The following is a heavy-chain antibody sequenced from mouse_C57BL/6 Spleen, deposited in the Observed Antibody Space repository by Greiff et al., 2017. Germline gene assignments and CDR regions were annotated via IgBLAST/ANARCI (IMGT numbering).Heavy chain of an antibody. CDR1: GYSITSGYY. CDR3: ARGSNYVRGAMDY. CDR2: ISYDGSN. V-gene: IGHV3-6*01. Sequence: ESGPGLVKPSQSLSLTCSVTGYSITSGYYWNWIRQFPGNKLEWMGYISYDGSNNYNPSLKNRISITRDTSKNQFFLKLNSVTTEDTATYYCARGSNYVRGAMDYWGQGTSVTVSS. J-gene: IGHJ4*01. D-gene: IGHD2-5*01.